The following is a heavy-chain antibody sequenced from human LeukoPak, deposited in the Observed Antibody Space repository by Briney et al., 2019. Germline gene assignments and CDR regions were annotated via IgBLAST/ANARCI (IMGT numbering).Heavy chain of an antibody. J-gene: IGHJ4*02. D-gene: IGHD3-10*01. CDR2: TNQDGSVE. CDR3: ARDYYGSHDY. CDR1: GFTFSHYY. Sequence: GALRLSCVASGFTFSHYYMSWVRQAPGQGLEWVAHTNQDGSVEFHVDSVKGRFTISRDNAKNSLYLQMNSLRADDTAVYYCARDYYGSHDYWGWEPWSPSPQ. V-gene: IGHV3-7*01.